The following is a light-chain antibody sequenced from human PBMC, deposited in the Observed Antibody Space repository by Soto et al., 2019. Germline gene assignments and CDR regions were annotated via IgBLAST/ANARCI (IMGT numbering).Light chain of an antibody. V-gene: IGLV1-40*01. J-gene: IGLJ1*01. CDR3: QSYDSSLSALYV. CDR2: GNS. CDR1: SSNIGAGYD. Sequence: QSVLTQPPSVSGAPGQRVTISCTGSSSNIGAGYDVHWYQQLPGTAPKLHIYGNSNRHSGVPDRFSGSKSGTSASLAITGLQAEDEADYYCQSYDSSLSALYVFGTGTKLTVL.